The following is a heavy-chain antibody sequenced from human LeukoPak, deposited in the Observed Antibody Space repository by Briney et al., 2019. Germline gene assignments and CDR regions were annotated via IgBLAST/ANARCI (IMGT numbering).Heavy chain of an antibody. CDR2: ISAYNGNT. D-gene: IGHD3-16*02. Sequence: ASVKVSCKASGYTFTSYGISWVRQAPGQGLEWMGWISAYNGNTNYAQKLQGRVTMTTDTSTSTAYMELRSLRSDDTAVYCCARVNYDYVWGSYRSPLDYWGQGTLVTVSS. CDR1: GYTFTSYG. CDR3: ARVNYDYVWGSYRSPLDY. J-gene: IGHJ4*02. V-gene: IGHV1-18*01.